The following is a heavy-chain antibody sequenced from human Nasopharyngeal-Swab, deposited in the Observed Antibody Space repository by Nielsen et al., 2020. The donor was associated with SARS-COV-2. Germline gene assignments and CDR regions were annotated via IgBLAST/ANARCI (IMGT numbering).Heavy chain of an antibody. J-gene: IGHJ3*02. D-gene: IGHD2-2*01. V-gene: IGHV1-46*01. CDR3: ARDLDPATAGALDI. CDR2: INPSGGQK. CDR1: GYTFRIYY. Sequence: ASVKVSCKASGYTFRIYYMHWVRQAPGQGLEWMGLINPSGGQKTYAQKFQGRVTMTRDTSTSTVYMELSSLRSEDTAVYYCARDLDPATAGALDIWGQGTMVTVSS.